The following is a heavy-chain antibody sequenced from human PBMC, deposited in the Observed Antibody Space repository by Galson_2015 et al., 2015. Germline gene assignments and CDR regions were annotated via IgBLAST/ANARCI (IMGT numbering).Heavy chain of an antibody. D-gene: IGHD3-22*01. J-gene: IGHJ4*02. CDR2: IYYSGFT. CDR1: GGSIRSSSYY. CDR3: ARDVGRIVGNGLDC. V-gene: IGHV4-39*07. Sequence: SETLSLTCTVSGGSIRSSSYYWGWVRQPPGKGLEWIASIYYSGFTYYNPSLKSRVTMSIDTSKNQFSVSLSSVTAADTAVYYCARDVGRIVGNGLDCWGQGTLVTISS.